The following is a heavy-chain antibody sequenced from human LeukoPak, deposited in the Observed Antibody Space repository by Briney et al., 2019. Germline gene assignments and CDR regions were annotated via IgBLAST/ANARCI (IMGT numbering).Heavy chain of an antibody. D-gene: IGHD3-22*01. Sequence: GGSLRLSCAASGFTVSSNYMSWVRQAPGKGLEWVSVIYSGGSTYYADSVKGRFTISRDNSKNTLYLQMNSLRDEDTAAYYCAKSSYYDSSGYYREYYFDFWGQGTLVTVSS. V-gene: IGHV3-53*01. CDR3: AKSSYYDSSGYYREYYFDF. CDR2: IYSGGST. J-gene: IGHJ4*02. CDR1: GFTVSSNY.